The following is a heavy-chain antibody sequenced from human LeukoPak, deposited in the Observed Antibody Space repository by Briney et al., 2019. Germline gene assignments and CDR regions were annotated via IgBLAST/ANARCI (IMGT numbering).Heavy chain of an antibody. CDR2: IYPGDSNT. J-gene: IGHJ3*02. CDR1: GYTLSNYW. Sequence: GESLKLSCKASGYTLSNYWVGWMRQMPGKGLEWMGIIYPGDSNTRYSPSFEGQVLISADKSISTVYLHWGSLKASDTAMYFCARRGSLPSDAVDIWGQGTLVSV. V-gene: IGHV5-51*01. CDR3: ARRGSLPSDAVDI.